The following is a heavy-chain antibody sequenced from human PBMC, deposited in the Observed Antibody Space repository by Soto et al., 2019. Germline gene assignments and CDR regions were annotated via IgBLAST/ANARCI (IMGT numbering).Heavy chain of an antibody. J-gene: IGHJ4*02. CDR1: GFTFSEAW. CDR2: IKSKTDGGTT. CDR3: TSYSASAVRY. D-gene: IGHD3-16*01. Sequence: EVQLVESGGGMVEPGGSLRLSCAASGFTFSEAWMNWVRQASGKGLEWVGRIKSKTDGGTTDYGAPVKGRFSVSRDDSKNTLYLQMNSLKTEDTAVYYCTSYSASAVRYWGQGTVVTVSS. V-gene: IGHV3-15*07.